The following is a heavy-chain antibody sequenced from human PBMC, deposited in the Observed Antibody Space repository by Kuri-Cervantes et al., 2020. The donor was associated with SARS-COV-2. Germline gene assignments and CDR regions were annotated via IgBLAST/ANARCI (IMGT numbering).Heavy chain of an antibody. CDR3: ARGGSVDY. J-gene: IGHJ4*02. CDR1: GFTFSSYA. Sequence: GGSLRLSCAASGFTFSSYAMHWVRQAPGKGLEWVAVISYDGSNKYYADSVKGRFTISRDNSKNTLYLQMNSLRAEDTAVYYCARGGSVDYWGQGTLVTVSS. V-gene: IGHV3-30-3*01. CDR2: ISYDGSNK.